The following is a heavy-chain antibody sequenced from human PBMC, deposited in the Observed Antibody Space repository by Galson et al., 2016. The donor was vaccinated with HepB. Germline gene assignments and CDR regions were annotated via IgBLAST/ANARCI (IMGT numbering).Heavy chain of an antibody. J-gene: IGHJ4*02. V-gene: IGHV6-1*01. Sequence: CAISGDSVSSKSAAWNWIRQSPSRGLEWLGRTYYRSKRYSDYAVSLKSRISINPDTSKNQFSLQLNSVTPEDTAVYYCARDAKSVDSSGSNLDYWGQGTLVTVSS. D-gene: IGHD3-22*01. CDR1: GDSVSSKSAA. CDR2: TYYRSKRYS. CDR3: ARDAKSVDSSGSNLDY.